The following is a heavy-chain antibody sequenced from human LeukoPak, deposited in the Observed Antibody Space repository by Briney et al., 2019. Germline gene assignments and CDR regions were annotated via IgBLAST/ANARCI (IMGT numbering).Heavy chain of an antibody. CDR3: AGEGDSSSVGWFDP. V-gene: IGHV4-38-2*02. CDR1: GYSISSGYY. D-gene: IGHD6-13*01. Sequence: SETLSLTCTVSGYSISSGYYWGWIRQTPGKGLEWIGSIYHSGRTYYNPSLKSRVTISVDTSKNQFSLKLSSVTAADTAVYYCAGEGDSSSVGWFDPWGQGTLVTVSS. CDR2: IYHSGRT. J-gene: IGHJ5*02.